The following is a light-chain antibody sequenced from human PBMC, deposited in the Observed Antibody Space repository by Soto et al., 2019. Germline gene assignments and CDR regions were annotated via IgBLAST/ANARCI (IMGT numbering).Light chain of an antibody. CDR3: QVWDSSTVV. V-gene: IGLV3-9*01. J-gene: IGLJ2*01. CDR2: RDF. Sequence: SYELTQPLSVSVALGQTARITCGGTNVGRKNVHWYQQKPGQAPVLVIYRDFNRPSGIPERFSGSNSGNTATLTISRAQAGDEADYYCQVWDSSTVVFGGGSKVTVL. CDR1: NVGRKN.